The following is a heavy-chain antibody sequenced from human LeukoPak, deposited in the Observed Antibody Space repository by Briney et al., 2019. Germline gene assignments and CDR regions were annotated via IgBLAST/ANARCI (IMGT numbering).Heavy chain of an antibody. Sequence: PSETLSLTCTVSGGSISSSSYYWGWIRQPPGKGLEWIGSIYYSGSTYYNPSLKSRVTISVDTSKNQFSLKLSSVTAADTAVYYCGGDIAAAGLDYWGQGTLVTVSS. CDR3: GGDIAAAGLDY. D-gene: IGHD6-13*01. V-gene: IGHV4-39*07. J-gene: IGHJ4*02. CDR1: GGSISSSSYY. CDR2: IYYSGST.